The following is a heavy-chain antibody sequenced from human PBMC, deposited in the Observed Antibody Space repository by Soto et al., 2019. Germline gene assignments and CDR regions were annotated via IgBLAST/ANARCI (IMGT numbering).Heavy chain of an antibody. CDR1: GGSIRSGDYY. Sequence: TLAVTCTISGGSIRSGDYYWSGIRQPPGKGLEWIGYIYYSGSTYYNPSLKSRVTISVDTSKNQFSLKLSSVTAADTAVYYRAREQGSGYSFYFDYWGQGTMVTVSS. CDR2: IYYSGST. D-gene: IGHD3-22*01. V-gene: IGHV4-30-4*01. J-gene: IGHJ4*02. CDR3: AREQGSGYSFYFDY.